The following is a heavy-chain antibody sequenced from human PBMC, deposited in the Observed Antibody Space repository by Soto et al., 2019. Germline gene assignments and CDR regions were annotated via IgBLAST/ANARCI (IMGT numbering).Heavy chain of an antibody. CDR3: ARDPSAYDLPAY. CDR1: GGTFSSYT. D-gene: IGHD5-12*01. V-gene: IGHV1-69*08. CDR2: IIPILGIA. J-gene: IGHJ4*02. Sequence: QVQLVKSGAEVKKPGSSVKVSCKASGGTFSSYTISWVRQAPGQGLEWMGRIIPILGIANYAQKFQGRVTITADKSTSTAYMELSSLRSEDTAMYYCARDPSAYDLPAYWGQGTLVTVSS.